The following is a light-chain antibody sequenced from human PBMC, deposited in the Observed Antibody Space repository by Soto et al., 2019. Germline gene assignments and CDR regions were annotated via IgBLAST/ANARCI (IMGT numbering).Light chain of an antibody. CDR1: SSDVGGYNY. J-gene: IGLJ1*01. CDR2: EVS. CDR3: SSYTSSSTV. V-gene: IGLV2-14*01. Sequence: QSALTQPASVSGSPGQSITISCTGTSSDVGGYNYVSWYQQHPGKAPKLIIYEVSNRPSGVSNRFSGSKSGNTASLTISGLQAEDEGDYYCSSYTSSSTVFGTGTKVTVL.